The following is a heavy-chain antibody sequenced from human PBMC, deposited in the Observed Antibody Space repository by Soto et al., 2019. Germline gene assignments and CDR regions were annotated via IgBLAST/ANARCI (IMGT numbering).Heavy chain of an antibody. J-gene: IGHJ1*01. Sequence: GGSLRLSCAASGFTFSSYAMHWVRQAPGKGLEYVSAISSNGGSTYYANSVKGRFTISRDNSKNTLYLQMGSLRAEDMAVYYCARDTGGSYFEMFQHWGQGTLVTVSS. CDR1: GFTFSSYA. V-gene: IGHV3-64*01. D-gene: IGHD2-15*01. CDR3: ARDTGGSYFEMFQH. CDR2: ISSNGGST.